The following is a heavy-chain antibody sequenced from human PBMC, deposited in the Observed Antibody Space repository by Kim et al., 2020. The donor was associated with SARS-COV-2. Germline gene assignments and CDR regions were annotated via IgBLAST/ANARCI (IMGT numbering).Heavy chain of an antibody. CDR1: GFTLSSYS. V-gene: IGHV3-48*04. Sequence: GGSLRLSCAVSGFTLSSYSMSWVPQAPGKGLEWVSYISSGSSTIHYADSVKGRFTISRDIPKNSLYLQMNSLRAEDTAVYYCARDSGSGSRPPDYWGQGT. CDR2: ISSGSSTI. J-gene: IGHJ4*02. CDR3: ARDSGSGSRPPDY. D-gene: IGHD3-10*01.